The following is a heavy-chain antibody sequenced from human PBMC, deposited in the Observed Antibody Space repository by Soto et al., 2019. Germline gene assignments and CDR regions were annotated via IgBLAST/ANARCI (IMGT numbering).Heavy chain of an antibody. Sequence: EVQLLESGGGLVQPGGALRLSCAASGFTLSSHAMSWVRQAPGQGLEWIASISAGSDGAYYAVSVKGRFTISRDNSNNTRYPQMNSLRTEYTAVYYCARDLWWLVHWGQGTLVTVSS. CDR3: ARDLWWLVH. V-gene: IGHV3-23*01. CDR2: ISAGSDGA. J-gene: IGHJ4*02. D-gene: IGHD2-21*01. CDR1: GFTLSSHA.